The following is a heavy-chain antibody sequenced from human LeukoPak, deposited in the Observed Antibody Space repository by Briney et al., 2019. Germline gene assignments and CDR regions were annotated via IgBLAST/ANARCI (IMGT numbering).Heavy chain of an antibody. CDR2: IYTSGST. J-gene: IGHJ5*02. V-gene: IGHV4-61*02. CDR3: ARELVSVLKGATGWFDP. D-gene: IGHD1-26*01. Sequence: SETLSLTCTVSGGSISSGSYYWSWIRQPAGKGLEWIGRIYTSGSTNYNPSLKSRVTISVDTSKNQFSLKLSSVTAADTAVYYCARELVSVLKGATGWFDPWGQGTLVTVSS. CDR1: GGSISSGSYY.